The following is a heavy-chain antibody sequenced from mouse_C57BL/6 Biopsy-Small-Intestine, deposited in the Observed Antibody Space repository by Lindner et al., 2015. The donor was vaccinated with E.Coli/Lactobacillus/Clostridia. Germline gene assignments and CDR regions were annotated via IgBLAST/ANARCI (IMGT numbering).Heavy chain of an antibody. V-gene: IGHV1-81*01. J-gene: IGHJ2*01. D-gene: IGHD2-3*01. CDR2: IYPRSGNT. CDR3: ARSYDGYFNYFDY. CDR1: GYTLTSYG. Sequence: VQLQESGAELARPGASVKLSCKAAGYTLTSYGISWVKQRTGQGLEWIGEIYPRSGNTYYNEKFKGKATLTVDKSSSTAYMELRSLTSEDSAVYFCARSYDGYFNYFDYWGQGTTLTVSS.